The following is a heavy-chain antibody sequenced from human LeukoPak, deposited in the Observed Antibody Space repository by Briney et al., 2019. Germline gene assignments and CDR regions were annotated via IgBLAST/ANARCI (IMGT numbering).Heavy chain of an antibody. D-gene: IGHD1-20*01. V-gene: IGHV3-48*03. CDR3: ATITVAFDI. Sequence: GGSLRLSCAASGFTFSSYEMNWVRQAPGKGLEWISYISSSGSTIYYADSVKGRFTISRDNAKNSLYLQMNSLRAEDTAVYYCATITVAFDIWGQGTMVTVSS. J-gene: IGHJ3*02. CDR1: GFTFSSYE. CDR2: ISSSGSTI.